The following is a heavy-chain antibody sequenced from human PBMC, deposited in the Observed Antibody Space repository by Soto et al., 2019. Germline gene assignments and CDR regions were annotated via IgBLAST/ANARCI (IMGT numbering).Heavy chain of an antibody. Sequence: QLVQSGAEVKKPGSSVKVSCKASGGTFSSYAISWVRQAPGQGLAWMGGIIPIFGPAKYAQKFQGRVTITADAATSTAYTELSSLRSEDTAVYYCARVGTLNCFDPWGQGTLVTDSS. CDR2: IIPIFGPA. V-gene: IGHV1-69*01. CDR3: ARVGTLNCFDP. D-gene: IGHD2-21*02. J-gene: IGHJ5*02. CDR1: GGTFSSYA.